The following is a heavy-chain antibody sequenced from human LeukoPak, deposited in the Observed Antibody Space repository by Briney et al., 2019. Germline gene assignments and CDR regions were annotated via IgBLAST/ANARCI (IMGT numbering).Heavy chain of an antibody. J-gene: IGHJ4*02. D-gene: IGHD3-22*01. CDR3: AKPYYYDSSGYYYSVDYFDY. CDR2: ISYNGSNK. V-gene: IGHV3-30*18. Sequence: PGGSLSLSCAASGFTFSSYGMHWVRQAPGKGLEWVAVISYNGSNKYYADSVKGRFTISRDNSKNTLYLQMNSLRAEDTAVYYCAKPYYYDSSGYYYSVDYFDYWGQGTLVTVSS. CDR1: GFTFSSYG.